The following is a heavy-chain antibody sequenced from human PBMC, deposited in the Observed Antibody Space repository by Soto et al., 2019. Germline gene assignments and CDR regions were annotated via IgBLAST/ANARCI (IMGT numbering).Heavy chain of an antibody. Sequence: SETLSLTCTVSGGSISSYYWSWIRQPPGKGLEWIGYIYYSGSTNYNPSLKSRVTISVDTSKNQFSLKLSSVTAADTAVYYCARATDYDILTGYSDYFDYWGQGTLVTVSS. D-gene: IGHD3-9*01. CDR1: GGSISSYY. CDR3: ARATDYDILTGYSDYFDY. J-gene: IGHJ4*02. V-gene: IGHV4-59*08. CDR2: IYYSGST.